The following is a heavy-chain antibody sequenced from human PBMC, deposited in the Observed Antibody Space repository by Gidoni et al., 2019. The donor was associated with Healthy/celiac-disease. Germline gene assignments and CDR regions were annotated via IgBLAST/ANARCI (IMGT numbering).Heavy chain of an antibody. Sequence: QVQLVESGGGVVQPGRSLRRSCAASGFTFSSYGMHWVRQAPGKGLEWVAVISYDGSNKYYADSVKGRFTISRDNSKNTLYLQMNSLRAEDTAVYYCAKDRYDILTGYYNWYFDLWGRGTLVTVSS. V-gene: IGHV3-30*18. CDR2: ISYDGSNK. CDR1: GFTFSSYG. D-gene: IGHD3-9*01. J-gene: IGHJ2*01. CDR3: AKDRYDILTGYYNWYFDL.